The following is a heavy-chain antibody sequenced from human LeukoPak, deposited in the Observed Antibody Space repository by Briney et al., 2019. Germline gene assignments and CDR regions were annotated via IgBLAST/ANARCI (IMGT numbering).Heavy chain of an antibody. CDR3: GCQTPYYYYGIDV. Sequence: SVKVSCKASGGTFSSYAISWVRQAPGQGLEWMGRIIPILGIANYAQKFQGRVTITADKSTSTAYMELSSLRSEDTAVYYCGCQTPYYYYGIDVWGQGTTVTVSS. CDR2: IIPILGIA. J-gene: IGHJ6*02. V-gene: IGHV1-69*04. CDR1: GGTFSSYA.